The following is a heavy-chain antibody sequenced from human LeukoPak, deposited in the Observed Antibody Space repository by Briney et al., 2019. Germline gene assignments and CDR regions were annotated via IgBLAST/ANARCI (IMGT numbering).Heavy chain of an antibody. Sequence: GGSLRLSCAASGFTFSGSAMHWVRQASGKGLEWVGRIRSKANSHATAYAASVKGRFTFSRDDSKNTAYLQMNSLKTEDTAVYYCTSRGNYDSSGPLDYWGQGTLVTVSS. CDR3: TSRGNYDSSGPLDY. CDR2: IRSKANSHAT. V-gene: IGHV3-73*01. D-gene: IGHD3-22*01. J-gene: IGHJ4*02. CDR1: GFTFSGSA.